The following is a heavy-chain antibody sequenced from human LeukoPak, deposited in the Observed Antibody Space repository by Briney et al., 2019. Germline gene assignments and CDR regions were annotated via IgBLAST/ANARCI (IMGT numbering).Heavy chain of an antibody. CDR2: ISAYGET. V-gene: IGHV1-18*01. D-gene: IGHD2-15*01. CDR1: GYTFTIYG. J-gene: IGHJ4*02. Sequence: ASVKVSCKTSGYTFTIYGTSWVRQAPGQWREWMGLISAYGETQYTQNLQGRVTMTTDTSTSTAYIELRRLRSDDTAAYYCARGIIGYYFDYWGQGTLVTVSS. CDR3: ARGIIGYYFDY.